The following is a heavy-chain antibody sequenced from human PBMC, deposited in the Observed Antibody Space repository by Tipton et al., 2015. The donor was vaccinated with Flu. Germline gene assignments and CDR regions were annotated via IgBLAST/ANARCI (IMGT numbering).Heavy chain of an antibody. CDR2: IYASGVT. J-gene: IGHJ3*02. D-gene: IGHD7-27*01. CDR1: GGSMSNNF. V-gene: IGHV4-4*07. Sequence: TLSLTCTVSGGSMSNNFWSWFRQPAEKGLEWIGRIYASGVTNYNPSLKSRVTMSIDTSKNQFSLRLSSVTAADTAVYYCARDPHKLGGESDAFDIWRQGTMVTVSS. CDR3: ARDPHKLGGESDAFDI.